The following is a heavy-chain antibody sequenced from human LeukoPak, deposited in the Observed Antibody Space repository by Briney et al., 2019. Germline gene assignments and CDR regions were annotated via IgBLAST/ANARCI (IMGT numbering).Heavy chain of an antibody. CDR1: GFTVSGNY. CDR2: IYSGGDT. Sequence: GGSLRLSCAASGFTVSGNYMSWVRQAPGVGLQWVSLIYSGGDTYYAEYVKGKFRISRDNYKNTLYLQMNTLRADDTVIYYCANECHVGAITSWGQGTLVTVSS. V-gene: IGHV3-66*01. D-gene: IGHD1-26*01. J-gene: IGHJ5*02. CDR3: ANECHVGAITS.